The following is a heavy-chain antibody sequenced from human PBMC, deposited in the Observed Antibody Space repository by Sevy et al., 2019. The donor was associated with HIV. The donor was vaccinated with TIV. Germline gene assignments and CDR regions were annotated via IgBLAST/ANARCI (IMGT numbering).Heavy chain of an antibody. J-gene: IGHJ4*02. V-gene: IGHV3-23*01. CDR2: ISGSGGST. D-gene: IGHD3-22*01. CDR3: AKDQEYYDSSGRGINFDY. CDR1: GFTFSSYA. Sequence: GGSLRLSCAASGFTFSSYAMSWVRQAPGKGLEWVSAISGSGGSTYYAASVKGRFTISRDNSKNTLYLQMNSLRAEDTAVDYCAKDQEYYDSSGRGINFDYWGQGTLVTVSS.